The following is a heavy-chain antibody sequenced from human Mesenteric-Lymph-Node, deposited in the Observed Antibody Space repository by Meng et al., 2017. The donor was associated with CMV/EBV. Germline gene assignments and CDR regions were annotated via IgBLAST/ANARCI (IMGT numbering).Heavy chain of an antibody. CDR3: ARVIHDYGDYGRFDY. J-gene: IGHJ4*02. CDR1: GFAVSSSY. CDR2: IYIGGST. D-gene: IGHD4-17*01. Sequence: GGSLRLSCATSGFAVSSSYMTWVRQAPGKGLEWVSVIYIGGSTYYADSVKGRFTISRDNSKNTLYLQMNSLRVEDTAVYYCARVIHDYGDYGRFDYWGQGTLVTVSS. V-gene: IGHV3-66*02.